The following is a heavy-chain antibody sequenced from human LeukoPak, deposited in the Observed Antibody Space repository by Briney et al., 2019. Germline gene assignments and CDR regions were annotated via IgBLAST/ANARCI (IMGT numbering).Heavy chain of an antibody. CDR2: FYYSGST. D-gene: IGHD5-12*01. CDR3: ARHDRGYDPASDYYYYYMGV. J-gene: IGHJ6*03. CDR1: GGSITSNLYF. V-gene: IGHV4-39*01. Sequence: SETLSLTCTVSGGSITSNLYFWGWIRQPPGKGLEWIGTFYYSGSTYYNPSLKSRVTISVDTSKNQFSLKLTFVTAADTAIYYCARHDRGYDPASDYYYYYMGVWGKGTTVTVSS.